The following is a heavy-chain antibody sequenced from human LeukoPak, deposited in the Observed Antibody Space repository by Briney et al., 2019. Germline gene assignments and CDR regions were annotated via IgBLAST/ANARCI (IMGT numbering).Heavy chain of an antibody. J-gene: IGHJ4*02. CDR1: GFTFSNYW. CDR3: AVDSSGYWAFDY. Sequence: PGGSLRLSCAASGFTFSNYWMHWVRQAPGKGLVWVSGINSDGSSTSYADSVEGRFTISRDNAKNTLYPQMNSLRAEDTAVYYCAVDSSGYWAFDYWGQGTLVTVSS. V-gene: IGHV3-74*01. CDR2: INSDGSST. D-gene: IGHD3-22*01.